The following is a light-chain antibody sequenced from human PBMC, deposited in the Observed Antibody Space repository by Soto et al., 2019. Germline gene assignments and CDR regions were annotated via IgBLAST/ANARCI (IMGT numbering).Light chain of an antibody. CDR2: GAS. J-gene: IGKJ1*01. CDR3: QQYGSSGT. Sequence: EIVLTQSPGTLSLSPGERATLSCWASQSISSNYLAWYQQKPGQPPRLLIYGASNRATGIPDRFSGSGSGTDFTLTISRLEPEDFAVYYCQQYGSSGTFGQGTKVDIK. CDR1: QSISSNY. V-gene: IGKV3-20*01.